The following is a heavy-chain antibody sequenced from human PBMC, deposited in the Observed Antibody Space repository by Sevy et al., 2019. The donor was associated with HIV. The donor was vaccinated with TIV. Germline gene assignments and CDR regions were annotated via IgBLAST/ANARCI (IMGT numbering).Heavy chain of an antibody. D-gene: IGHD6-13*01. CDR2: ISGSGGST. CDR1: GFTFSSYA. V-gene: IGHV3-23*01. J-gene: IGHJ6*03. CDR3: ANPQRPAAGRRGGYYYYMDF. Sequence: GGSLRLSCAASGFTFSSYAMSWVRQAPGKGLEWVSAISGSGGSTYYANSVKGRFTISRDNSKNTLYLQRNSLRAEDTAIYYCANPQRPAAGRRGGYYYYMDFWGKGTTVTVSS.